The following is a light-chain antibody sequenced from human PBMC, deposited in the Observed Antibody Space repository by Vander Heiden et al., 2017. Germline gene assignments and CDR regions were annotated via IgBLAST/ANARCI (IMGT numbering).Light chain of an antibody. CDR1: QSISSW. Sequence: GDRVTSTCRASQSISSWLAWYQQKPGKAPKLLIYKASSLESGVPSRFSGSGSGKEFTLTISSLQPDDFATYYCQQYNSYSWTFGQGTKVEIK. V-gene: IGKV1-5*03. CDR2: KAS. CDR3: QQYNSYSWT. J-gene: IGKJ1*01.